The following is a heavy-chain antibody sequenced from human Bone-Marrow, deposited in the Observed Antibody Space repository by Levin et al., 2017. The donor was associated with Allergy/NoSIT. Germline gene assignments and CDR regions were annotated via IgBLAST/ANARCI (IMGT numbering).Heavy chain of an antibody. Sequence: GGSLRLSCKASGYTFTSYGISWVRQAPGQGLEWMGWISAYNGNTNYAQKLQGRVTMTTDTSTSTAYMELRSLRSDDTAVYYCARGGPRLLWFGEVGYFQHWGQGTLVTVSS. CDR3: ARGGPRLLWFGEVGYFQH. D-gene: IGHD3-10*01. J-gene: IGHJ1*01. V-gene: IGHV1-18*01. CDR1: GYTFTSYG. CDR2: ISAYNGNT.